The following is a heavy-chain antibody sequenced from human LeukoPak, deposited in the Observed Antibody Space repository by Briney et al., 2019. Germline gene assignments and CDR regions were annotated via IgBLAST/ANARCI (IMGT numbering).Heavy chain of an antibody. D-gene: IGHD1-26*01. Sequence: PGGSLRLSCAASGFTFSSYAMNWVRQTPGEGLEWISSITYNGDRTYYADSVTGRFTISRDPSRDTLYLQMSSLRAEDTAIYYCVKGLFSGNYYHFDHWGQGTLVTVSS. CDR2: ITYNGDRT. J-gene: IGHJ4*02. V-gene: IGHV3-23*01. CDR1: GFTFSSYA. CDR3: VKGLFSGNYYHFDH.